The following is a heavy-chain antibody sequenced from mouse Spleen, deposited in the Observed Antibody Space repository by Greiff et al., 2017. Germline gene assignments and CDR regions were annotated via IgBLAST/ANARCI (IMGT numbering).Heavy chain of an antibody. D-gene: IGHD2-2*01. CDR3: ARHYGYDAYYAMDY. J-gene: IGHJ4*01. V-gene: IGHV5-9-3*01. Sequence: EVQVVESGGGLVKPGGSLKLSCAASGFTFSSYAMSWVRQTPEKRLEWVATISSGGSYTYYPDSVKGRFTISRDNAKNTLYLQMSSLRSEDTAMYYCARHYGYDAYYAMDYWGQGTSVTGSS. CDR1: GFTFSSYA. CDR2: ISSGGSYT.